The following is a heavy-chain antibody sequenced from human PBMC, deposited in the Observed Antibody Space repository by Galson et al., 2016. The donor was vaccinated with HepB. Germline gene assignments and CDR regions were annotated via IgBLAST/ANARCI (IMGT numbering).Heavy chain of an antibody. D-gene: IGHD3-16*01. V-gene: IGHV3-48*02. J-gene: IGHJ4*02. CDR1: GFTFSLYS. Sequence: SLRLSCAASGFTFSLYSMNWVRQAPGKGLEWVSYIRSSDTTIYYADSVKGRFTISKDDVQKSLYLQMNNLRDEDTAVYYCAGDYDYAFDHLGQGSLVTVSS. CDR2: IRSSDTTI. CDR3: AGDYDYAFDH.